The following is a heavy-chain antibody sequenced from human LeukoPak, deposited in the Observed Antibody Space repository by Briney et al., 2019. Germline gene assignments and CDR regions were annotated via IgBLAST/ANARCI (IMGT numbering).Heavy chain of an antibody. J-gene: IGHJ5*02. CDR1: GGSISSSSYY. CDR3: ARVSGGYGDLGP. D-gene: IGHD4-17*01. CDR2: IYYSGST. V-gene: IGHV4-39*01. Sequence: SETLSLTCTVSGGSISSSSYYWGWIRQPTGKGLEWIGSIYYSGSTYYNPSLKSRVTISVDTSKNQFSLKLSSVTAADTAVYYCARVSGGYGDLGPWGQGTLVTVSS.